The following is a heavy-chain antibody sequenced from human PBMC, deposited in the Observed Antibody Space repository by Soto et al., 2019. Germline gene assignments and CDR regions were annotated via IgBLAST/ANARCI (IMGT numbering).Heavy chain of an antibody. CDR2: IGRTGGTT. J-gene: IGHJ6*03. Sequence: EVQLLESGGGLVQPGGSLRLSCAASGFTFSSYAMNWVRQAPGKGLEWVSAIGRTGGTTYYADSVKGRFTISRDNSKNTLSLLMNSLRAEDTAVYYCAKDPLYNWNDEVSYYYYMDVWGKGTTVTVSS. CDR3: AKDPLYNWNDEVSYYYYMDV. CDR1: GFTFSSYA. D-gene: IGHD1-1*01. V-gene: IGHV3-23*01.